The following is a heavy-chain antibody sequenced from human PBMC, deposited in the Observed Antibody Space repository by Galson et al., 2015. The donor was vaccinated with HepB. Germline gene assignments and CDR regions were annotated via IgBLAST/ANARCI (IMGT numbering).Heavy chain of an antibody. V-gene: IGHV3-33*06. J-gene: IGHJ4*02. D-gene: IGHD1-26*01. CDR2: IYYDGSKK. CDR1: GFTFSSYG. Sequence: SLRLSCAASGFTFSSYGMHWVRQAPGKGLEWVAMIYYDGSKKYYADSVKGRFTISRDNSKNTLYLQMNSLRAEDTAIYYCAKDMATLVGAHDYWGQGTLVTVSS. CDR3: AKDMATLVGAHDY.